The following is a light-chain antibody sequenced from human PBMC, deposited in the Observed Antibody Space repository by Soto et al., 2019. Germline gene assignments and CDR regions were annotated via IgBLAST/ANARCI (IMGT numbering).Light chain of an antibody. CDR2: HAS. Sequence: DIQMTQSPSSLSASVGDRVTITCQASQDISNYLNWYQQKPRKAPKLLIYHASNLETGVPSRFSGSGSGTDFTFSISRLQPEHIATYYCEQYDNPPPFTFSPGTKVDIK. V-gene: IGKV1-33*01. J-gene: IGKJ3*01. CDR1: QDISNY. CDR3: EQYDNPPPFT.